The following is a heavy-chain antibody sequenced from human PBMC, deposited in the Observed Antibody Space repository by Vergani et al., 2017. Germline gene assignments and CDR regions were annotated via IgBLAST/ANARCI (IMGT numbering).Heavy chain of an antibody. CDR1: GYTFTSYD. J-gene: IGHJ6*03. Sequence: QVQLVQSGAEVKKPGASVKVSCQAPGYTFTSYDINWVRQATGQGLEWMGWMNPNSGNTGYAQKFQGRVTMTSNTSISTAYMELSSLRSEYTAVYYCARATSTPRGYCSRTSCYTDYYYMDVWGKGTTVTVSS. CDR3: ARATSTPRGYCSRTSCYTDYYYMDV. CDR2: MNPNSGNT. D-gene: IGHD2-2*02. V-gene: IGHV1-8*01.